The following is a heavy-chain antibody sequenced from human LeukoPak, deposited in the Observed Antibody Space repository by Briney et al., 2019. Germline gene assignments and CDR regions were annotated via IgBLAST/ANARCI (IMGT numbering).Heavy chain of an antibody. CDR1: GYSFINYW. CDR3: ASDYGYPDNAFDR. CDR2: IYPADSDT. V-gene: IGHV5-51*01. Sequence: GESLKISCKGSGYSFINYWIGWVRQMPGKGLEWMVIIYPADSDTRYRPSFQGQVTISADRSIDTAYLQWSSLKASDTAVYYCASDYGYPDNAFDRWGQVTMVTVAS. J-gene: IGHJ3*01. D-gene: IGHD4-17*01.